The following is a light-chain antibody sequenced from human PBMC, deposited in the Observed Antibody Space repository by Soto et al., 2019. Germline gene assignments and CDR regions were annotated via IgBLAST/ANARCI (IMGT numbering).Light chain of an antibody. CDR2: VGTDGIVG. Sequence: QAVVTQPPSASASLGASVTLTCTLTSDFSNYKVDWYQQRPGKGPRFVMRVGTDGIVGSKGDAIPDRFSVSGSGLNRFLTXXXIQXXDEGDFHCGTDHGTGTXFXWVFGGGXK. V-gene: IGLV9-49*01. CDR1: SDFSNYK. CDR3: GTDHGTGTXFXWV. J-gene: IGLJ3*02.